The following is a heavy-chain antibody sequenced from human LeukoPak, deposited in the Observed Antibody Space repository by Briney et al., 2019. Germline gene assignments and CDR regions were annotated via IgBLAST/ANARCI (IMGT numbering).Heavy chain of an antibody. Sequence: GGSLRLSCAASGFTFDDYAMHWVRQAPGKGLEWVSGISWNSGSIGYADSVEGRFTISRDNAKNSLYLQMNSLRAEDTALYYCAKGGSGDIVVVVAATPFDYWGQGTLVTVSS. D-gene: IGHD2-15*01. V-gene: IGHV3-9*01. CDR1: GFTFDDYA. CDR2: ISWNSGSI. CDR3: AKGGSGDIVVVVAATPFDY. J-gene: IGHJ4*02.